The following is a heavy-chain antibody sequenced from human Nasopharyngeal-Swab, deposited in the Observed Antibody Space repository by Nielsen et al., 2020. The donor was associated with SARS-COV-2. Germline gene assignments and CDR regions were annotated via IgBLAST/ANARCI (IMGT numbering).Heavy chain of an antibody. Sequence: VREAPGKGLEWVSYISSSSSTIYYADSVKGRFTISRDNAKNSLYLQMNSLRAEDTAVYYCASRQNVLRFLEWSSYYYYYYMDVWGKGTTVTVS. CDR2: ISSSSSTI. V-gene: IGHV3-48*01. J-gene: IGHJ6*03. D-gene: IGHD3-3*01. CDR3: ASRQNVLRFLEWSSYYYYYYMDV.